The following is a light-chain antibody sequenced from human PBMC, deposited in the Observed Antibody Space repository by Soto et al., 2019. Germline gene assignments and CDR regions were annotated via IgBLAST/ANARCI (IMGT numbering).Light chain of an antibody. CDR3: SSYTTSGTWV. Sequence: QSALTQPASVSGSPGQSITISCTGTSSDVGAYNYVSWYLQHPGKAPKLMIYEVSNRPSGVSDCFSGSKSGNSASLTISGLQAEDEADYYCSSYTTSGTWVFGGGTKLTVL. V-gene: IGLV2-14*01. J-gene: IGLJ2*01. CDR2: EVS. CDR1: SSDVGAYNY.